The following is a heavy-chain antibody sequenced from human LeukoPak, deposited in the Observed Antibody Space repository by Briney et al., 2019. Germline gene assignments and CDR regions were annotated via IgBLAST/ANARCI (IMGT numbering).Heavy chain of an antibody. CDR1: GFTFSSYN. CDR3: ATTASRGPQSAEYFQY. V-gene: IGHV3-30-3*01. Sequence: GRSLRLSCVASGFTFSSYNMHWVRQAPGKGREWVAVISYDGSNKYYADSVKGRSTISRDNSKNTMYLQMNSLRVEDTAVYYCATTASRGPQSAEYFQYWGQGTLVTVSS. CDR2: ISYDGSNK. J-gene: IGHJ1*01.